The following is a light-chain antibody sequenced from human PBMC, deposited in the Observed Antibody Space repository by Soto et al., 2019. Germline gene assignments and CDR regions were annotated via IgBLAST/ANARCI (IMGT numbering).Light chain of an antibody. CDR1: QSVSSY. V-gene: IGKV3-11*01. CDR3: QQRSNWPLT. J-gene: IGKJ3*01. Sequence: ILLTQFPAHLSFSTGVRSTPSYLASQSVSSYLASYQQKPGQAPRLLIYDASNRATGIPARFSGSGSGTDFTLTISSLEPEDFAVYFCQQRSNWPLTFGPGTKVDIK. CDR2: DAS.